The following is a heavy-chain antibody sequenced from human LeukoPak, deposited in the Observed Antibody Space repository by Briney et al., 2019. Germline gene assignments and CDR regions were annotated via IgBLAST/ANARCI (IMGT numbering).Heavy chain of an antibody. V-gene: IGHV4-39*01. CDR1: GDSTSSGSHY. D-gene: IGHD6-13*01. CDR3: ARQDLAVSGIDY. J-gene: IGHJ4*02. CDR2: IYYSGTT. Sequence: SETLSLTCTVSGDSTSSGSHYWGWIRQPPGKGLEWIGSIYYSGTTYYSPSLKSRVSISLDTSKDQFSLKLNSVTAADTAVYYCARQDLAVSGIDYWGQGTLVTVSS.